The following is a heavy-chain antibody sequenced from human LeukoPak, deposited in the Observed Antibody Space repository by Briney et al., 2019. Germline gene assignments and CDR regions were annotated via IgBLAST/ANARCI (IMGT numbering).Heavy chain of an antibody. V-gene: IGHV3-20*04. CDR3: ARPPTIKVVGDAFDI. D-gene: IGHD3-22*01. J-gene: IGHJ3*02. CDR1: GFTFDDYG. Sequence: GGSLRLSCAASGFTFDDYGMSWVRQAPGKGLEWVPGINWNGGSTGYADSVKGRFTISRDNAENSLYLQMSCLRAEDTALYYCARPPTIKVVGDAFDIWGQGTMVTVSS. CDR2: INWNGGST.